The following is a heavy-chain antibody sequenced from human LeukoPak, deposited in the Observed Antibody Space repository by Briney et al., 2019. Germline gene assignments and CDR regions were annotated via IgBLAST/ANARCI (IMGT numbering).Heavy chain of an antibody. V-gene: IGHV4-38-2*02. D-gene: IGHD3-3*01. J-gene: IGHJ3*02. CDR3: ARGAITYYDFWSGLFDAFDI. Sequence: MTSETLSLTCTVSGYSISSGYYWGWIRQPPGKGLEWIGSIYHSGSTYYNPSLKSRVTISVDTSKNQFSLKLSSVTAADTAVYYCARGAITYYDFWSGLFDAFDIWGQGTMVTVSS. CDR1: GYSISSGYY. CDR2: IYHSGST.